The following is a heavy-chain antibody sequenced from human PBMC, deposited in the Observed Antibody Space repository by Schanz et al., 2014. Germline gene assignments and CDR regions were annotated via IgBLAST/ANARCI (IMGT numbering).Heavy chain of an antibody. J-gene: IGHJ4*02. CDR3: ARGRTFDY. CDR2: MNPNSGNP. V-gene: IGHV1-8*01. CDR1: GYTFTTYY. Sequence: QVQLVQSGTQVKKPGASMKVSCTASGYTFTTYYMLWVRQAPGQGLEWLGWMNPNSGNPGFAQKFRGRVTMTRNTSMSTAYIELHILTSEDTAVYYCARGRTFDYWGQGTLVTVSS.